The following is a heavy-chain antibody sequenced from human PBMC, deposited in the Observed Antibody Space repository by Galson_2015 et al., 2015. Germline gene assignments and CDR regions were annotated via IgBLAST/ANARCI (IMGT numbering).Heavy chain of an antibody. D-gene: IGHD3-3*01. CDR3: ARQILDYDFWSGYYPTNFDY. CDR2: ISSTTTYI. Sequence: SPRLSCAASEFTFSSYYMSWVRQAPGKGLEWVSSISSTTTYIYYADSVKGRFTISRDNAKNSLYLQMNSLGAEDTAVYYCARQILDYDFWSGYYPTNFDYWGQGTLVTVSS. V-gene: IGHV3-21*01. J-gene: IGHJ4*02. CDR1: EFTFSSYY.